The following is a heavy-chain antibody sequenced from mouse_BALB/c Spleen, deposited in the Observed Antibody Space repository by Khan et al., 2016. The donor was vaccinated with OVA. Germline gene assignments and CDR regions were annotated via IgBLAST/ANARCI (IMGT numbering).Heavy chain of an antibody. CDR2: IWGDGST. Sequence: VQLQESGPALVAPSQSLSITCTVSGFSLTSYGVNWVRQPPGKGLEWLGVIWGDGSTNYHSVLISRLSISKDNSKSQVFLKLNSLQTDDTATYXYVKHNYGTLYAMDYWGQGTAVTVSS. CDR1: GFSLTSYG. CDR3: VKHNYGTLYAMDY. J-gene: IGHJ4*01. D-gene: IGHD2-1*01. V-gene: IGHV2-3*01.